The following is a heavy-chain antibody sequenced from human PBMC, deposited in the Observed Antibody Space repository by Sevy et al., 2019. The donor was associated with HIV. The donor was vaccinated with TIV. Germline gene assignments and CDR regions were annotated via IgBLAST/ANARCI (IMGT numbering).Heavy chain of an antibody. J-gene: IGHJ4*02. Sequence: LSLTCAASGFTFDDYVMHWVRQAPGKGLEWVSGISWNSGSIGYADSVKGRFTISRDNAKNSLYLQMNSLRAEDTALYYCAKDKFYYDSSGYYFDYWGQGTLVTVSS. D-gene: IGHD3-22*01. CDR3: AKDKFYYDSSGYYFDY. V-gene: IGHV3-9*01. CDR2: ISWNSGSI. CDR1: GFTFDDYV.